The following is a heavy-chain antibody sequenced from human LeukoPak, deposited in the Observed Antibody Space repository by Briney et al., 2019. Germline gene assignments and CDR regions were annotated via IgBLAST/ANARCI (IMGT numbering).Heavy chain of an antibody. D-gene: IGHD3-22*01. CDR1: GGTFSSYA. V-gene: IGHV1-69*13. J-gene: IGHJ6*02. CDR3: ARSNYDSSGYYPRGYYYYGMDV. Sequence: SVKVSCKASGGTFSSYAISWVRQAPGQGLEWMGGINPIFGTANYAQKFQGRVTITADESTSTAYMELSSLRSEDTAVYYCARSNYDSSGYYPRGYYYYGMDVWGQGTTVTVSS. CDR2: INPIFGTA.